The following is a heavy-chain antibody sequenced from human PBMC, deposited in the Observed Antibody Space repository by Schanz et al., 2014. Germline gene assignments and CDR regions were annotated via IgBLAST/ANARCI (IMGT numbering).Heavy chain of an antibody. V-gene: IGHV3-48*01. D-gene: IGHD1-1*01. CDR2: VSRSTPDI. CDR3: ARDRRNADLDY. J-gene: IGHJ4*02. Sequence: EVQLVESGGGLIQPGGSLRLSCAASGFGFSSYSMNWVRQAPGKGLEWVSYVSRSTPDIYYADSVKGRFTISRDNAKNSLYLEMNSLRAEDTALYYCARDRRNADLDYWGQGTLVTVSS. CDR1: GFGFSSYS.